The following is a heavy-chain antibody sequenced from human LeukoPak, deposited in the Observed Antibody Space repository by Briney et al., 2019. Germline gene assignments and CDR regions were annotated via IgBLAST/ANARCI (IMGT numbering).Heavy chain of an antibody. CDR3: ARELRGDVAAVNYYYMDV. CDR2: IYSGRST. J-gene: IGHJ6*03. CDR1: GFTVSSNY. Sequence: GGSVTLSCAASGFTVSSNYMSWVRQAPGKGLVWGSFIYSGRSTYYADSLKRRFTIARNNSKNTLYLQMNSLRANDTAVYYCARELRGDVAAVNYYYMDVWGRGTTVTVSS. V-gene: IGHV3-66*02. D-gene: IGHD6-13*01.